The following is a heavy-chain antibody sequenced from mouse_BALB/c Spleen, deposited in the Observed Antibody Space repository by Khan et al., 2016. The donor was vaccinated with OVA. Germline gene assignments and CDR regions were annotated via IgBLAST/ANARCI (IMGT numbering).Heavy chain of an antibody. CDR1: GFTFTRFG. CDR3: ARDSNFDY. Sequence: EVELVESGGGLVKPGGSRKLSCAASGFTFTRFGMHWVRQAPEKGLEWVAYISSGSSNTYYADTVKGRFTISRDNSKNTLFLQMTSLTSEDTAKYYCARDSNFDYWGQGTTLTVSS. J-gene: IGHJ2*01. V-gene: IGHV5-17*02. CDR2: ISSGSSNT.